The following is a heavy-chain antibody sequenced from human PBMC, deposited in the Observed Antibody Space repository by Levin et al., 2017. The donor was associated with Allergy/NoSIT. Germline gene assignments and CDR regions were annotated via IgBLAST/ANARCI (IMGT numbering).Heavy chain of an antibody. Sequence: NPGESLKISCAASGILFSSYDMNWVRQAPGKGLEWVSSISAGGNYIYYADSVKGRFTISRDNAKNSLFLQMNSLRAEDTAVYYCASWAMYHYDRSAFDYFYYAMDGWGQGTTVTVSS. CDR1: GILFSSYD. V-gene: IGHV3-21*01. J-gene: IGHJ6*02. CDR2: ISAGGNYI. CDR3: ASWAMYHYDRSAFDYFYYAMDG. D-gene: IGHD3-22*01.